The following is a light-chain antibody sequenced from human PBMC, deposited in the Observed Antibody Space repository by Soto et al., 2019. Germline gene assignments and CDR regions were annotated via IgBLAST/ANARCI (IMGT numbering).Light chain of an antibody. CDR2: GAS. CDR1: QSVSSSY. V-gene: IGKV3-20*01. J-gene: IGKJ1*01. CDR3: QHYDSSTAT. Sequence: EIALTQSPGTLSLSPGEEATLSCRASQSVSSSYVSWYQQRPGQAPRLLIYGASARGTGIPDRFSGSGSGTDFTLTISRLEPEDFAVYYCQHYDSSTATFGQGTKVDIK.